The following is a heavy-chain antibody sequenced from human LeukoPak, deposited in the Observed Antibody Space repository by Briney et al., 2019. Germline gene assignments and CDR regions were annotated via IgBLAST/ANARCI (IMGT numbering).Heavy chain of an antibody. V-gene: IGHV1-46*01. CDR2: INPGGGST. D-gene: IGHD1-26*01. CDR3: ARDPGRWGLFDY. Sequence: GASVKVSCKASGYTFTSYYMYWVRQAPGQGLEWMGIINPGGGSTSYAQKFQGRVTMTRDTSTSTVYMELSSLRSEDTAVYYCARDPGRWGLFDYWGQGTLVTVSS. CDR1: GYTFTSYY. J-gene: IGHJ4*02.